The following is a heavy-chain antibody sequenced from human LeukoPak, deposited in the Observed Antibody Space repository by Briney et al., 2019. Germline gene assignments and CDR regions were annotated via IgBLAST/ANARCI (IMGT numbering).Heavy chain of an antibody. D-gene: IGHD1-26*01. CDR3: ARGGSGTYYHY. J-gene: IGHJ4*02. V-gene: IGHV4-59*01. CDR1: GGSISSYY. CDR2: IYYSGST. Sequence: SETLSLTCIVSGGSISSYYWSWIRQPPGKGLEWIGYIYYSGSTNYNPSLKSRVTISVDTSKNQFSLKLSSVTAADTAVYYCARGGSGTYYHYWGQGTLVTVSS.